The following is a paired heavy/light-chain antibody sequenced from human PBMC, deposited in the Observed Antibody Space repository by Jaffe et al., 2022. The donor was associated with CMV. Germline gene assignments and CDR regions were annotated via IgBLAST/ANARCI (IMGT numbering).Heavy chain of an antibody. CDR2: IIPIFGTA. V-gene: IGHV1-69*01. J-gene: IGHJ4*02. Sequence: QVQLVQSGAEVKKPGSSVKVSCKASGGTFSSYAISWVRQAPGQGLEWMGGIIPIFGTANYAQKFQGRVTITADESTSTAYMELSSLRSEDTAVYYCARETGYSSGWYRMLGRRELTYYFDYWGQGTLVTVSS. CDR1: GGTFSSYA. D-gene: IGHD6-19*01. CDR3: ARETGYSSGWYRMLGRRELTYYFDY.
Light chain of an antibody. CDR3: MQALQTPPT. V-gene: IGKV2-28*01. Sequence: DIVMTQSPLSLPVTPGEPASISCRSSQSLLHSNGYNYLDWYLQKPGKSPQLLIYLGSNRASGVPDRFSGSGSGTDFTLKISRVEAEDVGVYYCMQALQTPPTFGQGTKVEIK. CDR2: LGS. J-gene: IGKJ1*01. CDR1: QSLLHSNGYNY.